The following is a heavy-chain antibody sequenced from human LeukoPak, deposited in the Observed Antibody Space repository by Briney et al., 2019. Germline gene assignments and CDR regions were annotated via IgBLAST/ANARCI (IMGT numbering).Heavy chain of an antibody. J-gene: IGHJ4*02. V-gene: IGHV3-7*01. CDR1: GFSFNNYW. D-gene: IGHD6-19*01. Sequence: GGSLRLSCAASGFSFNNYWMHWVRQAPGKGLEWVANIKQDGSDKYYVDSVKGRFTISRDNAKNSLYLQMSSLRAEDTAVYYCARAEKIAVAGMGYYFDYWGQGTLVTVSS. CDR3: ARAEKIAVAGMGYYFDY. CDR2: IKQDGSDK.